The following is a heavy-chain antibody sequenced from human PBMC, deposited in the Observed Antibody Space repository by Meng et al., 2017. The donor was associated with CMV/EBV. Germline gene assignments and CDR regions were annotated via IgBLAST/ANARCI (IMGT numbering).Heavy chain of an antibody. CDR3: ARTRRYCSSTSCPGAYGMDV. D-gene: IGHD2-2*01. CDR2: IVVGSGNT. Sequence: SVKVSCKASGFTFTSSAVQWVRQARGQRLEWIGWIVVGSGNTNYAQKFQERVTITRDMSTSTAYMELSSLRSEDTAVYYCARTRRYCSSTSCPGAYGMDVWGQGTTVTVSS. CDR1: GFTFTSSA. V-gene: IGHV1-58*01. J-gene: IGHJ6*02.